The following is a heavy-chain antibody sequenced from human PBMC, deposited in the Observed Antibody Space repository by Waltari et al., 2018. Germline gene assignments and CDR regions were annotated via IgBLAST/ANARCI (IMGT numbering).Heavy chain of an antibody. Sequence: QVQLRESGPGLVKPSETLSLTCVISGDSLSSNLFWGWIRQSPEKGLEWIGNIYYSGVTDYSPFLKSRVFTSIDTPRRQFSLKLTSVTAADTAVYYCARVLTTGTVAFDIWGQGTLVTVSS. CDR3: ARVLTTGTVAFDI. CDR2: IYYSGVT. CDR1: GDSLSSNLF. J-gene: IGHJ3*02. D-gene: IGHD1-7*01. V-gene: IGHV4-38-2*01.